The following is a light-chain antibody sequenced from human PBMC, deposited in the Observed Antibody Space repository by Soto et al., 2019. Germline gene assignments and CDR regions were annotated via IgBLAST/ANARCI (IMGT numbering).Light chain of an antibody. Sequence: EIALTQSPATLSSFPGDRVTLSCRASQYINTRLAWYQHRPGQAPRLLIYQTSIRAAGIPARFSGSRSGAEFTLTISSLQSEDFAVYYCQQYNNWPPTWTFGQGTKVDIK. V-gene: IGKV3D-15*01. CDR2: QTS. CDR1: QYINTR. J-gene: IGKJ1*01. CDR3: QQYNNWPPTWT.